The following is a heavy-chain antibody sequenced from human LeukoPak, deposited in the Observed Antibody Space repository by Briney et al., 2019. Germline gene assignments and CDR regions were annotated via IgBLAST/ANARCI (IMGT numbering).Heavy chain of an antibody. CDR1: GGSFSGYY. J-gene: IGHJ6*02. CDR2: INHSGST. Sequence: SETLSLTCAVYGGSFSGYYWSWIRQPPGKGLEWIGEINHSGSTNYNPSLKGRVTISVDTSKNQFSLKLSSVTAADTAVYYCARGWVYDILTGYYAYYYYGMDVWGQGTTVTVSS. V-gene: IGHV4-34*01. CDR3: ARGWVYDILTGYYAYYYYGMDV. D-gene: IGHD3-9*01.